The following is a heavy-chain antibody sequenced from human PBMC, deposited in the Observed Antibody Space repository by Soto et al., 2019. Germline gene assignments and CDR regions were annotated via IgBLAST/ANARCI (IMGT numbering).Heavy chain of an antibody. J-gene: IGHJ4*02. CDR3: ARVLDSSSWFDY. V-gene: IGHV1-18*01. CDR1: GYTFTSYG. D-gene: IGHD6-13*01. Sequence: ASVKVSCKASGYTFTSYGISWVRQAPGQGLEWMGWISAYNGNTNYAQKLQGRVTMTTVTSTSTAYMELRSLRSDDTAVYCCARVLDSSSWFDYWGQGTLVTVSS. CDR2: ISAYNGNT.